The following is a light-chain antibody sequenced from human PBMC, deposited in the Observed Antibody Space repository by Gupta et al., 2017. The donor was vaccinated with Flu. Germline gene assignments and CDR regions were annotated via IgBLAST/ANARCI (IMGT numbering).Light chain of an antibody. CDR1: QSVSSS. Sequence: PRERATLSCRASQSVSSSLAWYQQRPGQAPRLLISDASTRATGIPARFSGSGSGTEFTLTISSLQSDDYALYFCQQYADWPSFGGGTTVDIK. J-gene: IGKJ4*01. CDR3: QQYADWPS. CDR2: DAS. V-gene: IGKV3-15*01.